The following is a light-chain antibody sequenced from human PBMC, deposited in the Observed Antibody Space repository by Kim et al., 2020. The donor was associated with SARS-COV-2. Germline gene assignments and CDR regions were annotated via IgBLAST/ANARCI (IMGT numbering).Light chain of an antibody. CDR3: QQYGDSTYT. CDR1: QSVNNNY. J-gene: IGKJ2*01. V-gene: IGKV3-20*01. CDR2: GAS. Sequence: PGERATLSCSASQSVNNNYLAWHQQKPGQAPRLLIYGASTRATGIPDRFSGSGSGTDFTLTISRLEPGDLAVNYCQQYGDSTYTYGQGTKLE.